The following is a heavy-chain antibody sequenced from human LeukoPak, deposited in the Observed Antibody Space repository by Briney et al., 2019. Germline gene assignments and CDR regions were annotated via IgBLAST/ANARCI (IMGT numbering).Heavy chain of an antibody. V-gene: IGHV1-2*02. Sequence: GASVKVSCKASGYTFTCYYMHWVRQAPGQGLEWMGWINPNSGGTNYAQKFQGRVTMTRDTSISTAYMELSRLRSDDTAVYYCARQRIGGYSGYDFDYWGQGTLVTVSS. CDR3: ARQRIGGYSGYDFDY. CDR1: GYTFTCYY. D-gene: IGHD5-12*01. J-gene: IGHJ4*02. CDR2: INPNSGGT.